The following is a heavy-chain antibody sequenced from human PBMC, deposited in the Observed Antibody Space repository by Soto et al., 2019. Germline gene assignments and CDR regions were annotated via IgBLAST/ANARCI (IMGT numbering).Heavy chain of an antibody. J-gene: IGHJ6*04. Sequence: ASVKVSCNASGYTFTSYYMHWVRQAPGQGLEWMGIINPSGGSTSYAQKFEGRVTMTRDTSTSTVYMELSSLRSEDTAVYYCAGSMVRGVEYYYYGMGVWGEGTRVTVGS. V-gene: IGHV1-46*01. CDR1: GYTFTSYY. D-gene: IGHD3-10*01. CDR3: AGSMVRGVEYYYYGMGV. CDR2: INPSGGST.